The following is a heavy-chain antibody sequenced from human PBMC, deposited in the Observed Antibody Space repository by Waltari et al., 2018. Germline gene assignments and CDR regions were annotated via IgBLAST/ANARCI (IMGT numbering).Heavy chain of an antibody. CDR3: ARDLGGFSLGNGMDV. J-gene: IGHJ6*02. D-gene: IGHD3-16*01. Sequence: QVQLVQSGAEVKKPGSSVKVSCKASGGTFSSYAISWVRQAPGQGLEWMGGIIPNLGTANYAQKVQGRGTITTEESTSTAYMELSSLRSEDTAVYYCARDLGGFSLGNGMDVWGQGTTVTVSS. CDR2: IIPNLGTA. V-gene: IGHV1-69*05. CDR1: GGTFSSYA.